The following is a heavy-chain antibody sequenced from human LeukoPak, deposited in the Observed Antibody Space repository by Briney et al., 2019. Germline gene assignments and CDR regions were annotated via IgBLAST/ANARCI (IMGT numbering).Heavy chain of an antibody. D-gene: IGHD3-10*01. CDR1: GLTFSSYA. V-gene: IGHV3-23*01. CDR3: AKDKSMVRELDY. J-gene: IGHJ4*02. Sequence: GGSLRLSCAASGLTFSSYAMSWVRQAPGKGLEWVSSISGSGGSTYYADSVKGRFTISRDNSKNTLYLQMNSLRAEDTAVYYCAKDKSMVRELDYWGQGNLVTVSS. CDR2: ISGSGGST.